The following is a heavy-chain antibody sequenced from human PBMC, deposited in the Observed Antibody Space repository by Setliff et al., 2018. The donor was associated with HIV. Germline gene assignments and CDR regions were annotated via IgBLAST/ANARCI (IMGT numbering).Heavy chain of an antibody. CDR1: GGSVSTSSYS. J-gene: IGHJ4*02. CDR2: VNLSGNT. Sequence: SETLSLTCTVSGGSVSTSSYSWGWIRQPPEKGLEWIGEVNLSGNTNYIPSLKSRVTMSVDTSKNQFSLNLNSVTAADTAVYYCARHVAPESGSSSWYSIDYWGQGTLVTVSS. CDR3: ARHVAPESGSSSWYSIDY. D-gene: IGHD6-13*01. V-gene: IGHV4-39*01.